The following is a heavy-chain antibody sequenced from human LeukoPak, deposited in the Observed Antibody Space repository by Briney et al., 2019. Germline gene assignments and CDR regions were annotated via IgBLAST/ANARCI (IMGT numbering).Heavy chain of an antibody. J-gene: IGHJ3*02. CDR3: ARVDILTGYYHDAFDI. V-gene: IGHV5-51*01. CDR2: IYPGDSDT. Sequence: GESLKISCKGSADSFTNYWIGWVRQMPGKGLEWMGIIYPGDSDTRYSPSFQGHVTISADKSIRTAYLQWSSLKASDTAMYYCARVDILTGYYHDAFDIWGQGTMVTVSS. D-gene: IGHD3-9*01. CDR1: ADSFTNYW.